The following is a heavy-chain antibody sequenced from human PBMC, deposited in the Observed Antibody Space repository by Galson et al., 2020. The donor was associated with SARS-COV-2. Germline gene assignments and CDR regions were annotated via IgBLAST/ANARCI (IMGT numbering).Heavy chain of an antibody. V-gene: IGHV3-21*01. D-gene: IGHD2-15*01. CDR1: GFTFSSYS. J-gene: IGHJ4*02. CDR2: ISSSSSYI. CDR3: ARGYCSGGSCYSGFDY. Sequence: GESLKISCAASGFTFSSYSMNWVRQAPGKGLEWVSSISSSSSYIYYADSVKGRFTISRDNAKNSLYLQMNSLRAEDTAVYYCARGYCSGGSCYSGFDYWGQGTLVTVSS.